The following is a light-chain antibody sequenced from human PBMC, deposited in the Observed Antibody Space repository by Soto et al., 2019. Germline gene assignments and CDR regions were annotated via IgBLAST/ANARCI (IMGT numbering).Light chain of an antibody. V-gene: IGLV3-1*01. J-gene: IGLJ2*01. Sequence: SYELTQPPSVSVSPGQTASITCSGDKLGDKYACWYQQKPGQSPVLVIYQDTRLPSGIPERFSGSNSGNTATLTIGGTQAMEEADYYCQAWDSSTVVFGGGTKLTVL. CDR2: QDT. CDR3: QAWDSSTVV. CDR1: KLGDKY.